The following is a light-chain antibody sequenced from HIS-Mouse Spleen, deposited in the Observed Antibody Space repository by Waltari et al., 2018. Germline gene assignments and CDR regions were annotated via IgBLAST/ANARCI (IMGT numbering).Light chain of an antibody. CDR3: QQYGSSPPYT. Sequence: EIVLTQSPGTLSLSPGERATLSSTASQSVSSSYLAWYQQNPGQAPRLLIYGASSRATGIPDRFSGSGSGTDFTLTISRLEPEDFAVYYCQQYGSSPPYTFGQGTKLEIK. CDR2: GAS. V-gene: IGKV3-20*01. CDR1: QSVSSSY. J-gene: IGKJ2*01.